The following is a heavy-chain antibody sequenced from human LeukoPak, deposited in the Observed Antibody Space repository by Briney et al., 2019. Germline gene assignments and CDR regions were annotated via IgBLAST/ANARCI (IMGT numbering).Heavy chain of an antibody. Sequence: PSETLSLTCTVSGGSISSGGYYWSWIRQPPGKGLEWIGYIYHSGSTYYNPSLKSRVTISVDRSKNQFSLKLSSVTAADTAVYYCARGGYSYDDWGQGTLVTVSS. CDR3: ARGGYSYDD. V-gene: IGHV4-30-2*01. D-gene: IGHD5-18*01. J-gene: IGHJ4*02. CDR1: GGSISSGGYY. CDR2: IYHSGST.